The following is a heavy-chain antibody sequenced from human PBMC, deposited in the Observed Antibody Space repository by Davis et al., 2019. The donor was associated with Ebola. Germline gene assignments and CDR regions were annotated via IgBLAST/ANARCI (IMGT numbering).Heavy chain of an antibody. CDR1: GFSLSTRGVG. Sequence: SGPTLVKPTQTLTLTCTFSGFSLSTRGVGVGWIRQPPGKALEWLALIYWDDDKRYNPFLKNRLTITTDTSKSQVVLTMTNVDPVDSGTYYCAQWAGKTIFGVFFTGDRWFDPWGPGTLVTVSS. CDR2: IYWDDDK. CDR3: AQWAGKTIFGVFFTGDRWFDP. D-gene: IGHD3-3*01. V-gene: IGHV2-5*02. J-gene: IGHJ5*02.